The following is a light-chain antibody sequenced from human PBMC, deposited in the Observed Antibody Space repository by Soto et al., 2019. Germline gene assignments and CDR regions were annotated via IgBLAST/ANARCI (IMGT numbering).Light chain of an antibody. Sequence: QSALTQPASVSGSPGQSITISCTGTRSDVGGYNFVSWYQQHPGKAPKLMIYDVSNRPSGASNRFSGSKSGNTASLTISGLQAEDEADYYCSSYTSSSTLVVFGGGTQLTVL. CDR2: DVS. J-gene: IGLJ2*01. CDR3: SSYTSSSTLVV. V-gene: IGLV2-14*01. CDR1: RSDVGGYNF.